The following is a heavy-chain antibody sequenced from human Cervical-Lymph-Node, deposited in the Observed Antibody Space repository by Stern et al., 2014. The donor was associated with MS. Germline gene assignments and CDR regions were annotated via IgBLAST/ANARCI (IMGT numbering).Heavy chain of an antibody. CDR1: GGTFSSYA. D-gene: IGHD2-21*01. V-gene: IGHV1-69*01. CDR2: IIPIFGRA. J-gene: IGHJ6*02. CDR3: SLWRGDYYYYGMDV. Sequence: DQLVESGAEVKKPGSSVKVSCKASGGTFSSYAISWVRQAPGQGLEWMGGIIPIFGRANYAQKFQGRVTLTADESSSTAYMELSSLRSEDTAVYYYSLWRGDYYYYGMDVWGQGTTVTVSS.